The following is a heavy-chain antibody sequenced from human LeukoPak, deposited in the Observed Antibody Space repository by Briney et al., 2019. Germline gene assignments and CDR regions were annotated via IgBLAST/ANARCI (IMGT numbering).Heavy chain of an antibody. CDR2: IYGADAA. V-gene: IGHV3-66*02. J-gene: IGHJ4*02. Sequence: GGSLRLSCAASGFNVSSNYMTWIRQAPGKGLEWVSLIYGADAAYYAESVRGRFMISRDNLKNTLFLLMNSLRVEDTALYYCVTSTGQQFIPYDYWGQGTHVTVSS. D-gene: IGHD6-13*01. CDR3: VTSTGQQFIPYDY. CDR1: GFNVSSNY.